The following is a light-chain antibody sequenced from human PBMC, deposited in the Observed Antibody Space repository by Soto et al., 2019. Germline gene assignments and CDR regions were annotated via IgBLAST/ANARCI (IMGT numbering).Light chain of an antibody. Sequence: QLVLTQPPSASGTPGQRVTISCSGSSSNIGSNYVFWYQHLPGTAPKLLIYRNNQRPSGVPDRFSGSKSGTSASLAISGLRSEDETDCYCAAWDDSLSGVVFGGGTKLTVL. J-gene: IGLJ2*01. V-gene: IGLV1-47*01. CDR2: RNN. CDR1: SSNIGSNY. CDR3: AAWDDSLSGVV.